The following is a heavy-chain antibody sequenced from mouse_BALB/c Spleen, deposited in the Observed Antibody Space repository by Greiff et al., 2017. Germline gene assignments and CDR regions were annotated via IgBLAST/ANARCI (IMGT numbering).Heavy chain of an antibody. J-gene: IGHJ3*01. D-gene: IGHD2-1*01. CDR3: ARDGNYSSFAY. CDR1: GYSITSGYY. V-gene: IGHV3-6*02. Sequence: ESGPGLVKPSQSLSLTCSVTGYSITSGYYWNWIRQFPGNKLEWMGYISYDGSNNYNPSLKNRISITRDTSKNQFFLKLNSVTTEDTATYYCARDGNYSSFAYWGQGTLVTVSA. CDR2: ISYDGSN.